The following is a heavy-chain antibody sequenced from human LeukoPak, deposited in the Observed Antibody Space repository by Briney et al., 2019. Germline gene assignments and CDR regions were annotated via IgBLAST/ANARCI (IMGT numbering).Heavy chain of an antibody. D-gene: IGHD5-24*01. CDR3: ARDRYGDGFAHFDY. CDR2: ITPGGGT. CDR1: GYTFTYYA. J-gene: IGHJ4*02. Sequence: ASVKVSCKASGYTFTYYAMHWARQAPGQGRQWMGWITPGGGTNYPQKFQGRVAITYDTSITTAYMDLSRLTSDDTAVYYCARDRYGDGFAHFDYWGQGALVTVSS. V-gene: IGHV1-2*02.